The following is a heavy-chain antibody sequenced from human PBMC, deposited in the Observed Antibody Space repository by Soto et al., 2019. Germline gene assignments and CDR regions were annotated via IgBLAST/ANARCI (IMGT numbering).Heavy chain of an antibody. Sequence: EVQLLESGGGLVQPGGSLRLSCAASGFTFSSYAMSWVRQAPGKGLEWVSAISGSGGSTYYADSVKGRFIISRDNSKNTLYLQMNSLRAEDTAVYYCATGLPAPHPDYYYYYYMDVWGKGTTVTVSS. CDR3: ATGLPAPHPDYYYYYYMDV. V-gene: IGHV3-23*01. CDR2: ISGSGGST. D-gene: IGHD3-16*01. CDR1: GFTFSSYA. J-gene: IGHJ6*03.